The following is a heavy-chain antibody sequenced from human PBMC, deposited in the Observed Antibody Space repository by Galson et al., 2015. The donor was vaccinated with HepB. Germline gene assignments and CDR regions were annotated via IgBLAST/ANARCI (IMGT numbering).Heavy chain of an antibody. CDR2: MNPNSGNT. CDR3: AGGGVEMATIWAFDI. J-gene: IGHJ3*02. D-gene: IGHD5-24*01. V-gene: IGHV1-8*01. CDR1: GYTFTSYD. Sequence: VKVSCKASGYTFTSYDINWVRQATGQGLEWMGWMNPNSGNTGYAQKFQGRVTMTRNTSISTAYMELSSLRSEDTAVYYCAGGGVEMATIWAFDIWGQGTMVTVSS.